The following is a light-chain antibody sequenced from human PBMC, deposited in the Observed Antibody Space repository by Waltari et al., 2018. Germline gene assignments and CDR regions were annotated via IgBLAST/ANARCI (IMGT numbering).Light chain of an antibody. Sequence: IVMTQSPISLPVTPGDPASISCRSSQSLLHSNGYTYLDWYLQKPGQSPQVLIYWGSNRASGVPDRFSGSGSGTDFTLKISRVEAEDVGVYYCMQALQTPRTFGQGTRLEIK. CDR1: QSLLHSNGYTY. J-gene: IGKJ5*01. CDR3: MQALQTPRT. V-gene: IGKV2-28*01. CDR2: WGS.